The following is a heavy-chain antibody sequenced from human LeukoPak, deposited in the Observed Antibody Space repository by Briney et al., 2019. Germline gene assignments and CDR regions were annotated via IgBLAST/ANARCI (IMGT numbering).Heavy chain of an antibody. CDR3: AKWDTAMVRSYYYYYYMDV. CDR2: IRYDGSNK. Sequence: GGSLRLSCAASGFTVSSNYMSWVRQAPGKGLEWVAFIRYDGSNKYYADSVKGRFTISRDNSKNTLYLQMNSLRAEDTAVYYCAKWDTAMVRSYYYYYYMDVWGKGTTVTVSS. D-gene: IGHD5-18*01. V-gene: IGHV3-30*02. CDR1: GFTVSSNY. J-gene: IGHJ6*03.